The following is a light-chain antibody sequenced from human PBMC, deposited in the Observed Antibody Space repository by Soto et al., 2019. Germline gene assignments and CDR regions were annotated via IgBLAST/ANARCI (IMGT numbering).Light chain of an antibody. Sequence: EIVMTQSPATLSVSTGERATLSCRASQSVSSNLAWYQQKPGQAPRLFIYGASTRATGIPARFSGSGSGTEFTLTISSLQSEDFALYYCQQYNNWPLTFGGGTKVEIK. CDR2: GAS. CDR1: QSVSSN. CDR3: QQYNNWPLT. V-gene: IGKV3-15*01. J-gene: IGKJ4*01.